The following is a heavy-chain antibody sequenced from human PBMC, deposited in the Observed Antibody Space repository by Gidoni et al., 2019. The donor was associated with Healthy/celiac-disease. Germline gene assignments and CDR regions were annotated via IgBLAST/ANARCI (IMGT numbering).Heavy chain of an antibody. CDR2: ISSSGSTI. Sequence: EVQLVESGGGLVKPGGSLRLYCAASGFTFSSYSMNWVRQAPGKGLDWVSSISSSGSTIYYADSVKGRFTISRDNAKNSLYLQMNSLRAEDTAVYYCARDIVGWSGYLLWGQGTLVTVSS. J-gene: IGHJ4*02. V-gene: IGHV3-21*01. D-gene: IGHD3-3*01. CDR3: ARDIVGWSGYLL. CDR1: GFTFSSYS.